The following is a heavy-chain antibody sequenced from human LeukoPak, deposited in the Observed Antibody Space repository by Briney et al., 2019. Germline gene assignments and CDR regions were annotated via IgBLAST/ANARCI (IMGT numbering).Heavy chain of an antibody. V-gene: IGHV4-4*08. D-gene: IGHD5-18*01. CDR3: ARGLDTAKVGY. Sequence: SETLSLTCTVSGASISVYYWTWIPHSPGKGLEWLGHIHPSGCTYSNPSLRSRVTVSVDTPKNQFSLTLSSVTAADTAMYFCARGLDTAKVGYWGQGTLVTVSS. CDR1: GASISVYY. CDR2: IHPSGCT. J-gene: IGHJ4*02.